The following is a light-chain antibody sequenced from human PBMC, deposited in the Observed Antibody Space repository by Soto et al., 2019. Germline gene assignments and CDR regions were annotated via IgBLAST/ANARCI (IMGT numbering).Light chain of an antibody. CDR2: DIS. CDR3: HQRNSWPRST. V-gene: IGKV3-11*01. CDR1: QAVPSY. Sequence: VLTQSPATLYLSPGERATLSCRASQAVPSYLAWYQQKPGQAPRLLIYDISNRATGIPARFSGSGSGTDFTLTISSLEPEDVAVYYCHQRNSWPRSTFGQGTKLEIK. J-gene: IGKJ2*02.